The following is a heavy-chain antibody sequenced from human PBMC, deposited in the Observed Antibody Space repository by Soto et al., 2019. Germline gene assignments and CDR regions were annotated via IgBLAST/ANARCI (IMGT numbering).Heavy chain of an antibody. J-gene: IGHJ6*02. Sequence: LRLSCAASGFTFSSYTIHWVRQAPGKGLEWVALISYDGGNKYYADSVKGGFTISRDNSKNTLYLQMNSLRAEDTAVYYCARDNGYSHGHGMDVWGQGTTVTSP. V-gene: IGHV3-30-3*01. CDR2: ISYDGGNK. CDR3: ARDNGYSHGHGMDV. D-gene: IGHD5-18*01. CDR1: GFTFSSYT.